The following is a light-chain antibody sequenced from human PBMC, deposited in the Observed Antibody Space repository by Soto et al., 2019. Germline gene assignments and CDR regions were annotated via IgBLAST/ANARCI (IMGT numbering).Light chain of an antibody. J-gene: IGKJ1*01. Sequence: EIVMTQSPATLSVSPGETATLSCRASQSVNRKIAWYQQKPGQAPRLLIYGASTGATDIPDRFSGSGSGTESTLTISSLQSEDFAVYYCQQYDKWPRWTFGQGTKVEIK. CDR3: QQYDKWPRWT. CDR1: QSVNRK. V-gene: IGKV3-15*01. CDR2: GAS.